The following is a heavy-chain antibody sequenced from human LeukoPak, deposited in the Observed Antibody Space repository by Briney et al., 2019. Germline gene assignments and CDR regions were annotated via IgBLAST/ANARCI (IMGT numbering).Heavy chain of an antibody. D-gene: IGHD4-17*01. CDR2: ITSSSSYI. Sequence: GGSLRLSCAASGFTFSRFTMNWVRQAPGKGLEWVSSITSSSSYIYYADSVKGRFSISRDNAKNSLYLQMNSLRAEDTALYYCARAYGDYGDTSYYYYMDVWGKGTTVTVSS. V-gene: IGHV3-21*04. CDR1: GFTFSRFT. CDR3: ARAYGDYGDTSYYYYMDV. J-gene: IGHJ6*03.